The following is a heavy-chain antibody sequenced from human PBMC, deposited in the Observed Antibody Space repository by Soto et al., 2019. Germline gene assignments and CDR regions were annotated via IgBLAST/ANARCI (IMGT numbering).Heavy chain of an antibody. J-gene: IGHJ5*02. CDR3: VKGLAAPTVSWFDP. CDR2: ISFDGSNK. V-gene: IGHV3-30*18. D-gene: IGHD6-6*01. Sequence: QVQLVESGGGVVQPGRSLRLSCAASGFTFNSYGMHWVRQAPGKGLEWVAVISFDGSNKHYADSVKGRFTISRDNSKNTLYLQMNSLRAEDSAVYYCVKGLAAPTVSWFDPWGQGTPVIVSS. CDR1: GFTFNSYG.